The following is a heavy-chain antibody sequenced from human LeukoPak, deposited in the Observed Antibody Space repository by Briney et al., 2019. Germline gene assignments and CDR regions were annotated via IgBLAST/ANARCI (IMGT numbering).Heavy chain of an antibody. V-gene: IGHV4-34*01. CDR1: GGSFSGYY. CDR2: INHSGST. Sequence: SETLSLTCAVYGGSFSGYYWSWIRQPPGKGLEWIGEINHSGSTNYNPSLKSRVTISIDTSKNQFSLKLTSVTAADTAVYYCARIYYSSSYDYWYFDLWGRGTLVTVSS. J-gene: IGHJ2*01. CDR3: ARIYYSSSYDYWYFDL. D-gene: IGHD6-13*01.